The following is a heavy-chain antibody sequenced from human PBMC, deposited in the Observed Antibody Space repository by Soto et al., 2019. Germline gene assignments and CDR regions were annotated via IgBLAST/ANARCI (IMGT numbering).Heavy chain of an antibody. CDR1: GFTFSSYG. D-gene: IGHD5-18*01. Sequence: QVPLVESGGGVVQPGRSLRLSCAASGFTFSSYGMHWVRQAPGKGLEWVAGISYDGSTKYYADTVKGRFTISRDNSKNTLYLQMNSLRAEDTAVYYCAKGSTAMTYFDYWGQGTLVTVSS. CDR2: ISYDGSTK. V-gene: IGHV3-30*18. CDR3: AKGSTAMTYFDY. J-gene: IGHJ4*02.